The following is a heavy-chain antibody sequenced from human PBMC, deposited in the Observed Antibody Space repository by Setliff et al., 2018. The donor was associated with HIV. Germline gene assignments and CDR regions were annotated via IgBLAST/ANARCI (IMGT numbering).Heavy chain of an antibody. CDR1: GYTFTSYA. CDR2: INTNTGNP. Sequence: ASVKVSCKASGYTFTSYAMNWVRQAPGQGLEWMGWINTNTGNPTYAQGFTGRFVFPLDTSVSTAYLQISSLKAEDTAVYYCARDLRGSGSYYMMGEPFDIWGQGTMVTVSS. J-gene: IGHJ3*02. CDR3: ARDLRGSGSYYMMGEPFDI. D-gene: IGHD3-10*01. V-gene: IGHV7-4-1*02.